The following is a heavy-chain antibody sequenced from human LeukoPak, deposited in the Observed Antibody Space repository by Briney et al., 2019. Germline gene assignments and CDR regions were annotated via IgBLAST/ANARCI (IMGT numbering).Heavy chain of an antibody. CDR2: SHPSGTT. CDR1: GFSISSGYD. J-gene: IGHJ4*02. D-gene: IGHD1-1*01. CDR3: AREAERRIVN. Sequence: KSSETLSLTCVVPGFSISSGYDWGWIRQPPGRGLEWIVNSHPSGTTFYNSSLKSRVAMSIDTSKNQFSLKLVSVTAADTAVYYCAREAERRIVNWGQGTLVTVSS. V-gene: IGHV4-38-2*02.